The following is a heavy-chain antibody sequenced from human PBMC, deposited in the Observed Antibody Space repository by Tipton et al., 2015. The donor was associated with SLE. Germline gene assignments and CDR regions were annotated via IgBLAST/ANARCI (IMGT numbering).Heavy chain of an antibody. J-gene: IGHJ3*01. D-gene: IGHD4-23*01. CDR2: IYTSGST. Sequence: TLSLTCTVSGGSISSYYWSWIRQPPGKGREWVWYIYTSGSTNYHPSLKSRVTISVDTSKNQFSLKLSSVTAAATAVYYCARETPTYGGDMGGDAFDVWGQGTMVTVSS. V-gene: IGHV4-4*08. CDR1: GGSISSYY. CDR3: ARETPTYGGDMGGDAFDV.